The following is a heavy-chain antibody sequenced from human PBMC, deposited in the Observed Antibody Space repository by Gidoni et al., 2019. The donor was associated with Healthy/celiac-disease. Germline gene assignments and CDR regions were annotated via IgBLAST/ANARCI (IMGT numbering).Heavy chain of an antibody. V-gene: IGHV2-5*02. D-gene: IGHD6-19*01. Sequence: QITLKESCPTLLKPTQTLTLTYTFSSFSLITSGGGVGWIRQPPGKALEWLALIYWDDDKRYSPSLKSRLTITKDTFKNQVVLTMTNMDPVETATYYCAHSTAVAGLYYYYGMDVWGQGTTVTVSS. CDR3: AHSTAVAGLYYYYGMDV. CDR1: SFSLITSGGG. CDR2: IYWDDDK. J-gene: IGHJ6*02.